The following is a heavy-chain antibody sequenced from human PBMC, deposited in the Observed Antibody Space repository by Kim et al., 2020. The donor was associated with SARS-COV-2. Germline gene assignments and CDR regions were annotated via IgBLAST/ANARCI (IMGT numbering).Heavy chain of an antibody. J-gene: IGHJ4*02. CDR3: ARDRGYGSGSYYGY. Sequence: SETLSLTCTVSGGSISSGDYYWSCIRQPPGKCLEWIGYIYYSGSTYYNPSLKSRVTISVDTSKNQFSLKLSSVTAADTAVYYCARDRGYGSGSYYGYWGQGTLVTVSS. CDR2: IYYSGST. CDR1: GGSISSGDYY. D-gene: IGHD3-10*01. V-gene: IGHV4-30-4*01.